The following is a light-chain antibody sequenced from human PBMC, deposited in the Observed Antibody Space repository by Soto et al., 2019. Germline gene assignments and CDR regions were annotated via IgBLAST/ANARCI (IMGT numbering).Light chain of an antibody. CDR2: AAS. CDR3: QQSYSIPYT. Sequence: DIQMTQSPSSLSASVGDRVTITCRASQSISSYLNWYQQKPGEAPKLLIYAASSLQSGVPSRFSGSGSGTDVTLIITSLQPEDFATYYCQQSYSIPYTFRQGTKLEIK. CDR1: QSISSY. V-gene: IGKV1-39*01. J-gene: IGKJ2*01.